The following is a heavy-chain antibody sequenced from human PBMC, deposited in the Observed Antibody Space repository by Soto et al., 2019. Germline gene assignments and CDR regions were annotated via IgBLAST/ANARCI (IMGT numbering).Heavy chain of an antibody. J-gene: IGHJ1*01. D-gene: IGHD6-19*01. CDR3: AKDRGGDSGGWYSEYFQH. Sequence: QVQLVESGGGVVQPGRSLRLSCAASGFTFSSYGMHWVRQAPGKGLEWVAVISYDGSNKYYADSVKGRFTISRDNCKNTLYLQMNRLRAEDTAVYYCAKDRGGDSGGWYSEYFQHWGQGTLVTVSS. CDR2: ISYDGSNK. CDR1: GFTFSSYG. V-gene: IGHV3-30*18.